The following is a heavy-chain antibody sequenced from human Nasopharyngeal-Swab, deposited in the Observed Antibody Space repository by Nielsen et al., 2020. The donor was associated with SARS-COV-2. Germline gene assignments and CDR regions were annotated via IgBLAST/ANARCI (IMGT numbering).Heavy chain of an antibody. CDR3: ARDGSYSSGYFDY. V-gene: IGHV3-53*01. Sequence: WIRQPPGKGLEWVSVIYRGGSTYYEDSVKGRFTISRDNSKKTLYLQMSSLRAEDTAVYYCARDGSYSSGYFDYWGQGTLVTVSS. J-gene: IGHJ4*02. CDR2: IYRGGST. D-gene: IGHD6-19*01.